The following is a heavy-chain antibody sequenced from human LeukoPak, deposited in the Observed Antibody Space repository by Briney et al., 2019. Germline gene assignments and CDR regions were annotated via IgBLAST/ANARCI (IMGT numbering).Heavy chain of an antibody. CDR2: INTNTGNP. V-gene: IGHV7-4-1*02. CDR1: GYTFTSYA. J-gene: IGHJ6*02. D-gene: IGHD1-7*01. Sequence: GASVKVSCKASGYTFTSYAMNWVRQAPGQGREWMGWINTNTGNPTYAQGFTGRFVFSLDTSVSTAYLQISSLKAEDTAVYYCARDQDWNYVNYYYYGMDVWGQGTTVTVSS. CDR3: ARDQDWNYVNYYYYGMDV.